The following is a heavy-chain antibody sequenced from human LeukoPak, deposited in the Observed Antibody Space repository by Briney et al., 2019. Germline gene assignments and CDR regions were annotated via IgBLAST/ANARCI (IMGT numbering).Heavy chain of an antibody. D-gene: IGHD3-9*01. CDR2: IKEDGTYT. Sequence: GGSLRLSCAASGFSLSKYWMHWVRQTPGEGLVWVARIKEDGTYTSYADSVKGRFTISRDNARNTVFLQMNSLRAEVTAVYYCARDFDMGITPGDDFDFWGQGTLVTVSS. V-gene: IGHV3-74*01. J-gene: IGHJ4*02. CDR1: GFSLSKYW. CDR3: ARDFDMGITPGDDFDF.